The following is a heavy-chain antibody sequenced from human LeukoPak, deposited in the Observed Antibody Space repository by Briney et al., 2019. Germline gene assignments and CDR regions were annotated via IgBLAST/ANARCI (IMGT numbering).Heavy chain of an antibody. CDR1: GFTFSSYS. CDR2: ISSSSYI. D-gene: IGHD1-26*01. J-gene: IGHJ6*03. V-gene: IGHV3-21*04. CDR3: ARDPYSGNYGDYYYYYMDV. Sequence: GGSLRLSCAASGFTFSSYSMNWVRQAPGKGLEWVSSISSSSYIYYADSVKGRFTISRGNAKNSLYLQMNSLRAEDTAIYYCARDPYSGNYGDYYYYYMDVWGKGTTVTISS.